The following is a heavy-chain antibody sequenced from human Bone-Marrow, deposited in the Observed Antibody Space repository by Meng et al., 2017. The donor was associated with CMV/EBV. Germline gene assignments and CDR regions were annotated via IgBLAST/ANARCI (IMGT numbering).Heavy chain of an antibody. V-gene: IGHV6-1*01. D-gene: IGHD3-9*01. Sequence: SQTLSLTCAISGDSVSSNSAAWNWIRQSPSRGREWLGRTYYRSKWYNDYAVSVKSRITINTDTSKNQFSLQLNSVTPEDTAVYYCARTQYYDILTGYYRFDYWGQGTLVTVSS. CDR1: GDSVSSNSAA. J-gene: IGHJ4*02. CDR3: ARTQYYDILTGYYRFDY. CDR2: TYYRSKWYN.